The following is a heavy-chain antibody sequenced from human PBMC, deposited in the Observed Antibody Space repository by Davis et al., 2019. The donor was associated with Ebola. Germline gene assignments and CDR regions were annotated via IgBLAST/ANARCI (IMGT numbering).Heavy chain of an antibody. CDR1: GYTFTSYG. V-gene: IGHV1-18*01. J-gene: IGHJ4*02. D-gene: IGHD1-26*01. CDR3: ARGGGSSKRTMGY. Sequence: ASVKVSCKASGYTFTSYGISWVRQAPGQGLEWMGWISAYNGNTNYAQKLQGWVTMTRDTSISTAYMELSRLRSDATAVYYCARGGGSSKRTMGYWGQGTLVTVSS. CDR2: ISAYNGNT.